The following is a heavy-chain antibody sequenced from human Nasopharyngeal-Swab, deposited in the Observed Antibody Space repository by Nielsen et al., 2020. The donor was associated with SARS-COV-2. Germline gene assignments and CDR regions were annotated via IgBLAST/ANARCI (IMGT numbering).Heavy chain of an antibody. V-gene: IGHV1-46*01. CDR2: INPSGDTA. D-gene: IGHD1-26*01. CDR3: AREDIVGPLLGY. Sequence: WVRQAPGQGLEWMGIINPSGDTASYAQKFQGRVTMTRDTSTSTVYMELSSLRSEDTAAYYCAREDIVGPLLGYWGQGTLVTVSS. J-gene: IGHJ4*02.